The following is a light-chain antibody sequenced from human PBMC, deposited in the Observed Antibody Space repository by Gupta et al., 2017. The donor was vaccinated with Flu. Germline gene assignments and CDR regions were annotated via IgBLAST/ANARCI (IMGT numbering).Light chain of an antibody. V-gene: IGKV3-15*01. CDR1: QSVSGN. J-gene: IGKJ2*01. CDR3: QQYNNGPRT. Sequence: LATLSVAPGERATLSCRASQSVSGNLAWYQQKPGQAPRLLIYRASTRATGIPARFSGSGSGTEFTLTISSLQSEDFAVYYCQQYNNGPRTFGQGTKLEIK. CDR2: RAS.